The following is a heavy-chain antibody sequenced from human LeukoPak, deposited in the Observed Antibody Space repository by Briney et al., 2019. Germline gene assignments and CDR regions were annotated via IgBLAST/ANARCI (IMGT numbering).Heavy chain of an antibody. CDR3: ARDRAIVHFDY. D-gene: IGHD3-16*02. Sequence: ASVKVSCKASGYSFTSHSINWVRQAPGQGLEWMGWINMNTGSPTYAQGFAGRLVFSLDTSASTAYLQISSLKSEDTAVYHCARDRAIVHFDYWGQGTLVTVSS. V-gene: IGHV7-4-1*02. CDR1: GYSFTSHS. J-gene: IGHJ4*02. CDR2: INMNTGSP.